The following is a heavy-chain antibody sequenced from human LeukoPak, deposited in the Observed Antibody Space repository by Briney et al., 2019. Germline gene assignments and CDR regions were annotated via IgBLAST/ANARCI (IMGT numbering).Heavy chain of an antibody. Sequence: PGRSLRLSCAVSGLTFSGYCMHWVRHAPGKGLVWVSGIKSDGRNTIYADSVKGRFTISRDNPKNTLYRQVDSLRAADTSVYVCGRGQVGDSSGWGQGTLVTVSS. D-gene: IGHD3-22*01. V-gene: IGHV3-74*01. CDR2: IKSDGRNT. CDR1: GLTFSGYC. CDR3: GRGQVGDSSG. J-gene: IGHJ4*02.